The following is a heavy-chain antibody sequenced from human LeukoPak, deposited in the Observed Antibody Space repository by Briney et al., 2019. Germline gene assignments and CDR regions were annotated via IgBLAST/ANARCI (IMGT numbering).Heavy chain of an antibody. Sequence: GGSLRLSCAASGFTFSSYAMSWVRQAPGKGLEWVSAISGSGGSTYYADSVKGRFTISRDNSKNTLYLQMNSLRAGDTAVYYCALLLLWIQLPYYFDYWGQGTLVTVSS. CDR3: ALLLLWIQLPYYFDY. V-gene: IGHV3-23*01. J-gene: IGHJ4*02. CDR1: GFTFSSYA. CDR2: ISGSGGST. D-gene: IGHD5-18*01.